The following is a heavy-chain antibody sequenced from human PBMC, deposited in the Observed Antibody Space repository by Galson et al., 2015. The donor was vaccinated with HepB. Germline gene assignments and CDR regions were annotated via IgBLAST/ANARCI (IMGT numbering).Heavy chain of an antibody. Sequence: SLRLSCAASGFTFTRYAMNWVRQAPGKGLIWVSRINSDGSSSSYADYVKGRFTISRDDAKNTLYLQLNSLRAEDTAIYYCARGRPGTFTVLGNWGQGTLVTVSS. CDR2: INSDGSSS. J-gene: IGHJ4*02. CDR3: ARGRPGTFTVLGN. V-gene: IGHV3-74*01. D-gene: IGHD1-1*01. CDR1: GFTFTRYA.